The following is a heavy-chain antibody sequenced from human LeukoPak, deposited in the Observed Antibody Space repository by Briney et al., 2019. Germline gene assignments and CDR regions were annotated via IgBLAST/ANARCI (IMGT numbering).Heavy chain of an antibody. V-gene: IGHV4-4*02. CDR1: GGSISSSHW. CDR3: ARDVPDSSGYYHDAFDI. Sequence: SGTLSLTCAVSGGSISSSHWWSWVRQPPGKGLEWIGEIYHSGSTNYNPSLKSRVTISVDKSKNQFSLKLSSVTAADTAVYYCARDVPDSSGYYHDAFDIWGQGTMVTVSS. CDR2: IYHSGST. D-gene: IGHD3-22*01. J-gene: IGHJ3*02.